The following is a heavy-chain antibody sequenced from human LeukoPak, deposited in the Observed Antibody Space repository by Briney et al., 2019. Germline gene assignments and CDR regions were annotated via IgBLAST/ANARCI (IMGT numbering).Heavy chain of an antibody. Sequence: PGGSLRLSCAASGFTFSSYAMSWVRQAPGKGLEWVSAISGSGGSTYYADSGKGRFTISRDNSKNTLYLQMNSLRAEDTAVYYCAKAPTRSEGFDYWGQGTLVTVSS. CDR1: GFTFSSYA. V-gene: IGHV3-23*01. CDR3: AKAPTRSEGFDY. CDR2: ISGSGGST. J-gene: IGHJ4*02.